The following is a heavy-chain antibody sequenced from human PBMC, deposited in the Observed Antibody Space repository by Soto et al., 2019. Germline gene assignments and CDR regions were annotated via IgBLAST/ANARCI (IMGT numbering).Heavy chain of an antibody. CDR3: GRGRYNWNYAAIDH. D-gene: IGHD1-7*01. CDR1: GFTFSTYE. J-gene: IGHJ4*02. Sequence: EVHLGESGGGLVQPGGSLRLSCAASGFTFSTYEMNWVRQAPGKGLEWVSYISGSGSPIFYADSVKGRFTISRDNANNSLYLQMNSLRDEDTAVYYCGRGRYNWNYAAIDHWGQGTLVTVSS. CDR2: ISGSGSPI. V-gene: IGHV3-48*03.